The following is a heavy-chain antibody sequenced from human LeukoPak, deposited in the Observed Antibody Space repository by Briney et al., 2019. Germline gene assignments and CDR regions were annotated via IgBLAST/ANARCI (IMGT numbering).Heavy chain of an antibody. CDR3: ATGPVLLGSSWKYNWFDP. V-gene: IGHV1-24*01. J-gene: IGHJ5*02. D-gene: IGHD6-13*01. Sequence: ASVKVSCKVSGYTLTELSMHWVRQAPGKGLEWMGGFDPEDGETIYAQKFQGRVTMTEDTSTDTAYMELRSLRSEDTAVYYCATGPVLLGSSWKYNWFDPWGQGTLVTVSS. CDR1: GYTLTELS. CDR2: FDPEDGET.